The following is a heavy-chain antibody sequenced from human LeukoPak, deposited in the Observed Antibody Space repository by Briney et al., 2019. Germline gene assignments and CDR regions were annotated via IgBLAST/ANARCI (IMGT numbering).Heavy chain of an antibody. CDR2: INTHTGNP. Sequence: ASVKVSCKASGYRFNSNGMNWVRQAPGQGLEWMGWINTHTGNPTYAQGFTGRFVFSLDTSVSTAYLQISSLKAEDTAIYYCAREILRFDIWGQGTTVTVSS. J-gene: IGHJ3*02. CDR3: AREILRFDI. CDR1: GYRFNSNG. V-gene: IGHV7-4-1*02.